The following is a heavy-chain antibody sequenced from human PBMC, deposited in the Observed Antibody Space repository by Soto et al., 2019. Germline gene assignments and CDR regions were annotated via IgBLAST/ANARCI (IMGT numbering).Heavy chain of an antibody. CDR2: ISSSGSTI. CDR1: GFTFSSYE. CDR3: ARDKGIAARDAFDI. V-gene: IGHV3-48*03. J-gene: IGHJ3*02. Sequence: RGSLRLSCAASGFTFSSYEMNWVRQAPGKGLEWVSYISSSGSTIYYADSVKGRFTISRDNAKNSLYLQMNSLRAEDKAVYYCARDKGIAARDAFDIWGQGTMVTVSS. D-gene: IGHD6-6*01.